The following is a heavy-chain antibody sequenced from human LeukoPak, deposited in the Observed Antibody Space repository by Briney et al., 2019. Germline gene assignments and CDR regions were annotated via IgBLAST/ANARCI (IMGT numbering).Heavy chain of an antibody. D-gene: IGHD3-10*01. J-gene: IGHJ1*01. V-gene: IGHV3-7*03. CDR1: GFTFSIYW. CDR3: AKGLWFGELLPLNAEYFQH. Sequence: GGSLRLSCAASGFTFSIYWMSWVRQAPGKGLEWVANIKQDGSEKYYVDSVKGQFTISRDNAKNSLYLQMNSLRAEDTALYYCAKGLWFGELLPLNAEYFQHWGQGTLVTVSS. CDR2: IKQDGSEK.